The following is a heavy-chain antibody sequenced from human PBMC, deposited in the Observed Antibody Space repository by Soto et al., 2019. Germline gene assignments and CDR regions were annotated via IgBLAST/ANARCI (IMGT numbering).Heavy chain of an antibody. J-gene: IGHJ4*02. CDR1: GFTFSRYS. CDR3: ARESEDLTSNFDY. Sequence: GGSLRLSCAASGFTFSRYSMNWVRQAPGKGLEWVSSISSTTNYIYYADSMKGRLTVSRDNAKNSVYLDMNSLSAEDTAVYYCARESEDLTSNFDYWGQGTLVTVSS. CDR2: ISSTTNYI. V-gene: IGHV3-21*01.